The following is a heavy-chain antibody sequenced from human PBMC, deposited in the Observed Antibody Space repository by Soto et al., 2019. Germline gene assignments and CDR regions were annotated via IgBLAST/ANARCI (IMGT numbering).Heavy chain of an antibody. J-gene: IGHJ4*02. Sequence: QITLKESGPTLVKPTQTLTLTCTFSGFSLSTSGVGVGWIRQPPGKALEWLALIYWDDDKRYSPSLKSRLTITKXXSXNXXVLTMTNMDPVDTATYYCAHLYCSGGSCFPAEFDYWGQGTLVTVSS. V-gene: IGHV2-5*02. CDR3: AHLYCSGGSCFPAEFDY. CDR2: IYWDDDK. D-gene: IGHD2-15*01. CDR1: GFSLSTSGVG.